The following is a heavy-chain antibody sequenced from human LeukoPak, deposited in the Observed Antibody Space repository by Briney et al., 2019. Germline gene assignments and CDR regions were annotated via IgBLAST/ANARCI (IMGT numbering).Heavy chain of an antibody. Sequence: SETLSLTCAVYGGSFSGYYWSWIRQPPGKGLEWIGYIYYSGSTNYNPSLKSRVTISVDTSKNQFSLKLSSVTAADTAVYYCARGNSSSSEYFQHWGQGTLVTVSS. CDR1: GGSFSGYY. CDR2: IYYSGST. J-gene: IGHJ1*01. V-gene: IGHV4-59*01. D-gene: IGHD6-6*01. CDR3: ARGNSSSSEYFQH.